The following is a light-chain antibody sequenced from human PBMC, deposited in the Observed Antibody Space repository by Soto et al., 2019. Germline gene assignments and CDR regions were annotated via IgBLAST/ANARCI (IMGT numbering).Light chain of an antibody. V-gene: IGLV2-8*01. CDR2: EVT. CDR3: SSYARNRDVL. Sequence: QSVLTQPPSVSGSPGQSVTISCTGTSSDVGGYNFVSWYQQHPGKAPKLMIYEVTKRPSGVPDRFSGSKSGNTASLTVSGLQAEDEADYYCSSYARNRDVLFGGGTKLTVL. J-gene: IGLJ2*01. CDR1: SSDVGGYNF.